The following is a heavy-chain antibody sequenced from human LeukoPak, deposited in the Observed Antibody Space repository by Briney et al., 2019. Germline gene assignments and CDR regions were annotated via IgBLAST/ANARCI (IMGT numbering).Heavy chain of an antibody. V-gene: IGHV3-21*01. D-gene: IGHD6-13*01. CDR1: GFTYSTYS. Sequence: GWSLRLSCAACGFTYSTYSMNWVRQPPGKGREGVSAISRNFCYKQYADSVKGRFTISRDNAKNPLYLQMSSLRAEDTAVYYCARRNPEYSSSWYFNDYWGQGTLVTVSS. CDR2: ISRNFCYK. J-gene: IGHJ4*02. CDR3: ARRNPEYSSSWYFNDY.